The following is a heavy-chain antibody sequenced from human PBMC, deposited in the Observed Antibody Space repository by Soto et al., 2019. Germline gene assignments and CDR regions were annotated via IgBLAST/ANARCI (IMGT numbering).Heavy chain of an antibody. D-gene: IGHD3-16*01. J-gene: IGHJ6*02. CDR2: VYYTGST. CDR1: GGSIGSYY. Sequence: SETLSLTCNVSGGSIGSYYWNWLRQPAGKGLEWIGYVYYTGSTNYNPSLEGRATISVDSSKNQVSLNLRSVTAADSATYYCARVITYHYGMGVPGQRMTVTVS. V-gene: IGHV4-59*01. CDR3: ARVITYHYGMGV.